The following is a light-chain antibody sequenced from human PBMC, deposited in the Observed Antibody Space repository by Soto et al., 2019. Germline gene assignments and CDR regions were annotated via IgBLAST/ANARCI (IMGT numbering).Light chain of an antibody. Sequence: DIQMTQSPSTLSASVGDRVTITCRASQSISSWLAWYQQKPGQAPKLLIYDASSWESGVPSRFSGSGSGTEFTLTISSLQPDDFATDYCQQYNSYSSLTFGGGTKVEIK. CDR3: QQYNSYSSLT. J-gene: IGKJ4*01. CDR2: DAS. V-gene: IGKV1-5*01. CDR1: QSISSW.